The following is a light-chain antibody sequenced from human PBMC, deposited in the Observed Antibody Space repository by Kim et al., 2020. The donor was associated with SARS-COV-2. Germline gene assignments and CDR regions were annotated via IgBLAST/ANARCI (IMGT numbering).Light chain of an antibody. CDR2: DVS. Sequence: PGQSVTISCTGTSSDVGGYNYVSWYQQHAANAPKLMIYDVSKRPSGVPDRFSGSKSGNTASLTISGLQAEDEADYYCCSYAGSDVVFGGGTQLTVL. V-gene: IGLV2-11*01. J-gene: IGLJ2*01. CDR1: SSDVGGYNY. CDR3: CSYAGSDVV.